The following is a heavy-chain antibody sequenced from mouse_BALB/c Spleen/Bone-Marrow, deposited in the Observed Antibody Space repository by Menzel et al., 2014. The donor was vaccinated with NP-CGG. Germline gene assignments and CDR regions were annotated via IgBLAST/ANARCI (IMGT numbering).Heavy chain of an antibody. CDR3: ARSLYGFDWYSDV. CDR1: GYTFTSYV. J-gene: IGHJ1*01. Sequence: EVQLQQSGPELVKPGASVKMSCKASGYTFTSYVMHWVKQKPGQGLEWIGNINPYNDGTKYNEKFKGKATLTSDKFSSTAYMELGSLTSEDSAVYYCARSLYGFDWYSDVWGAGTTVTVSS. V-gene: IGHV1-14*01. D-gene: IGHD2-2*01. CDR2: INPYNDGT.